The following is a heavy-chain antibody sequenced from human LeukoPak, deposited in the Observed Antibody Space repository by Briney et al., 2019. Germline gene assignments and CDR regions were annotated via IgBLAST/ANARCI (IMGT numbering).Heavy chain of an antibody. V-gene: IGHV3-43*02. CDR1: GFTFDDYV. CDR3: AKAARPGYTYGPYYYYMDV. D-gene: IGHD5-18*01. J-gene: IGHJ6*03. CDR2: ISGDGDTT. Sequence: GGSLRLSCVASGFTFDDYVMHWVRQPPGKGLEWVSLISGDGDTTYYADSVKGRFTISRDNSQYFLYLQMNSLRTEDTAFYYCAKAARPGYTYGPYYYYMDVWGKGTTVTVSS.